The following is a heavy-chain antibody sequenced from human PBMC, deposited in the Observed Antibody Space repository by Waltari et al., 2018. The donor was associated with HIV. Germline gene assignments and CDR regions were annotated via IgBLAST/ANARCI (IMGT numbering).Heavy chain of an antibody. V-gene: IGHV2-70*15. CDR3: ARTSSSWYYFDY. CDR1: GFSLSTSGMC. Sequence: QVTLRESGPALVKPTQTLTLTCTFSGFSLSTSGMCGSWIRQPPGKALEWLARIDWDDDKYYSTSLKTRLTISKDTSKNQVVLTMTNMDPVDTATYYCARTSSSWYYFDYWGQGTLVTVSS. CDR2: IDWDDDK. D-gene: IGHD6-13*01. J-gene: IGHJ4*02.